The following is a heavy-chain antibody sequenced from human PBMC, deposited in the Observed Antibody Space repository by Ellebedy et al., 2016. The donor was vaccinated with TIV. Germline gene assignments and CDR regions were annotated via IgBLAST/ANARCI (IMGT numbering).Heavy chain of an antibody. CDR2: INGDGSNI. CDR3: AKGDGIPSFDY. CDR1: GFTFSSSW. V-gene: IGHV3-74*01. D-gene: IGHD1-26*01. J-gene: IGHJ4*02. Sequence: GESLKISCAASGFTFSSSWVHWVRQVPGKGLVWVARINGDGSNIGYADSVKGRFTISRDNTKNTLFLQMNSLRAEDTAVYDCAKGDGIPSFDYWGQGTLVTVSS.